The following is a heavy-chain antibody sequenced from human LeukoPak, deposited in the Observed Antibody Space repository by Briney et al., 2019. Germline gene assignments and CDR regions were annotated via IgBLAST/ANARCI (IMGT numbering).Heavy chain of an antibody. D-gene: IGHD2-15*01. CDR1: GFTFSSYS. CDR3: EREGGYCAKRVGSPGGGYNWFDP. V-gene: IGHV3-21*01. CDR2: ISSSSSYI. J-gene: IGHJ5*02. Sequence: GGSLRLSCAAYGFTFSSYSMNWLRQAPGKGLEGVSSISSSSSYIYYADSVKGRFTISRDNAKNSLYLQMNSLSPEDTAVYDCEREGGYCAKRVGSPGGGYNWFDPWGQGTLVTVSS.